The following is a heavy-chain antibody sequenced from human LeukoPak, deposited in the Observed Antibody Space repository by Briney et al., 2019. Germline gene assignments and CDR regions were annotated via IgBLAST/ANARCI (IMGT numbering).Heavy chain of an antibody. Sequence: GESLKISWKGSGYSFISYWIGWVRQMPGKGLEWMGIIYPGDSDTRYSPSFQGQVTISADKSTSTAYLQWSSLKASDTAMYYCARRSSGWYQDYWGQGTLVTVSS. V-gene: IGHV5-51*01. CDR3: ARRSSGWYQDY. D-gene: IGHD6-19*01. CDR1: GYSFISYW. J-gene: IGHJ4*02. CDR2: IYPGDSDT.